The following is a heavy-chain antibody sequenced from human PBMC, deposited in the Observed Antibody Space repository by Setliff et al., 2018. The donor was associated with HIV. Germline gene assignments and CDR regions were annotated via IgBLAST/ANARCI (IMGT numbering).Heavy chain of an antibody. V-gene: IGHV3-30*02. J-gene: IGHJ3*02. Sequence: PGGSLRLSCTASGFTLNNYGMHWVRQAPGKGLEWVTFIRYDGSNKYYADSVKGRFTISRDNSKNTLYLQMNSLRAEDTAVYYCAKIPGGRNAFDIWGQGTMVT. CDR3: AKIPGGRNAFDI. D-gene: IGHD1-26*01. CDR2: IRYDGSNK. CDR1: GFTLNNYG.